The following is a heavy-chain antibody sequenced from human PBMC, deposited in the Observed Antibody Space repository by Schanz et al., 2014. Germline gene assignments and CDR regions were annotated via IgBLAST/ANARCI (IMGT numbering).Heavy chain of an antibody. V-gene: IGHV1-8*01. CDR2: MNPNSGNP. CDR3: ARGRAFDY. J-gene: IGHJ4*02. Sequence: QVQLVQSGAEVKKPGASVKVSCKASGYTFTSYGINWVRQAPGQGLEWLGWMNPNSGNPGFAQKFRGRVTMTRNTSMSTAYIELHILTAEGAAGNYCARGRAFDYWGQGTLVTVSS. CDR1: GYTFTSYG.